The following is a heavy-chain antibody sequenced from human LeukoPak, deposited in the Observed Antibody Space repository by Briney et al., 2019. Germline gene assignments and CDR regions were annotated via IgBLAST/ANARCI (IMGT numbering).Heavy chain of an antibody. CDR1: GLTFSSYA. CDR3: ANPFYDSSRGFDY. D-gene: IGHD3-22*01. CDR2: ISASGGST. J-gene: IGHJ4*02. Sequence: GGSLRLSCAASGLTFSSYAMSWVRQAPGKGLEWVLGISASGGSTYYADSAKGRFTISRDNSKNTLYLQMNSLRAEDTAVYYCANPFYDSSRGFDYWGQGTLVTVSS. V-gene: IGHV3-23*01.